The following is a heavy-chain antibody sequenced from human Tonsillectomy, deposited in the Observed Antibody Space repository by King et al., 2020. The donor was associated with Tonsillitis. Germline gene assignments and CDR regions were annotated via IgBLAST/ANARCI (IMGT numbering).Heavy chain of an antibody. Sequence: VQLVESGGRLIKPGGSLRLACVASGFTFSDVWMGWVRQAPGKELEWVGRIKSEIDGGTTHFAAPVKGRFTISRDDSKDTLYLQMNSVKSEDTAVYFCTTGGLDCWGQGTLVTVSS. J-gene: IGHJ4*02. V-gene: IGHV3-15*05. D-gene: IGHD3-16*01. CDR1: GFTFSDVW. CDR2: IKSEIDGGTT. CDR3: TTGGLDC.